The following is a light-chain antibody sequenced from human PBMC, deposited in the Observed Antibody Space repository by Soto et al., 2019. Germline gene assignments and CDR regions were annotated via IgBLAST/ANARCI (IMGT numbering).Light chain of an antibody. CDR3: QQSYSTTWT. Sequence: DIQMTQSPSSLSASVGDRVTITCRASQGISTYLNWYQQKPRKAPKLLIYAASSLQSGVPSRFSGSGSETDFTFTISSLQPEDFATYSCQQSYSTTWTFGQGTKVEIK. CDR2: AAS. CDR1: QGISTY. V-gene: IGKV1-39*01. J-gene: IGKJ1*01.